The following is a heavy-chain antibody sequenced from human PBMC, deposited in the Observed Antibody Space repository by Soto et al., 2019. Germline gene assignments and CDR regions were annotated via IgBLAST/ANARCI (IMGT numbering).Heavy chain of an antibody. V-gene: IGHV5-10-1*01. CDR3: ARGAGGARAFDI. CDR1: GYRFTSYW. CDR2: IDPSDSYT. J-gene: IGHJ3*02. Sequence: GESLKISCKVSGYRFTSYWISWVRQMPGKGLEWMGRIDPSDSYTNYSPSFQGHVTISADKSISTAYLQWSSLKASDTAMYFCARGAGGARAFDIWGQGTMVTVSS. D-gene: IGHD3-10*01.